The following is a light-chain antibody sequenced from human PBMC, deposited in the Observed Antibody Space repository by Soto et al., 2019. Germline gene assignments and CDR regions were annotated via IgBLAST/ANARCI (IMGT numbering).Light chain of an antibody. CDR2: SNN. CDR3: AAWDDSLNGHWV. V-gene: IGLV1-44*01. J-gene: IGLJ3*02. Sequence: QSVLTQPPSASGTPGQRVTISCSGSSSNIGSNTVNWYQQLPGTAPKLLIYSNNQRPSGVPDRFSGSKSGTSASLAISGLQSEDEADYYCAAWDDSLNGHWVFGGGTNPTVL. CDR1: SSNIGSNT.